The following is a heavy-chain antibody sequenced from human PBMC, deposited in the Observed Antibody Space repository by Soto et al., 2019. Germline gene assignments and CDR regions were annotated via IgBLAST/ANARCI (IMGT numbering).Heavy chain of an antibody. CDR3: ARDMGGYYFEPNDY. CDR1: GYTFTSYC. CDR2: ITANNVNT. J-gene: IGHJ4*02. D-gene: IGHD3-22*01. Sequence: VASVNVSCKTSGYTFTSYCISWVRQAPGQGLEWMGWITANNVNTNYAQKFQGRVTMTTDTSTATAYMELRSLRSDDTAVYYCARDMGGYYFEPNDYWGQGTLVTVSS. V-gene: IGHV1-18*01.